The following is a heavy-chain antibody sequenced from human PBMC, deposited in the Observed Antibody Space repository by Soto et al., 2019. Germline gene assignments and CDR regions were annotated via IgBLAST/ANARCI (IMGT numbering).Heavy chain of an antibody. V-gene: IGHV3-7*03. CDR2: IKEDGREK. J-gene: IGHJ6*02. Sequence: GSLRLSCAASGVTFSSDWITWCRQSPVKGLEWVGNIKEDGREKYYVDSVKGRFTISRDNAEKSLYLQMNSLRAEDTAVYYCARGIQQLDSWGQGTTVTVSS. CDR1: GVTFSSDW. D-gene: IGHD6-13*01. CDR3: ARGIQQLDS.